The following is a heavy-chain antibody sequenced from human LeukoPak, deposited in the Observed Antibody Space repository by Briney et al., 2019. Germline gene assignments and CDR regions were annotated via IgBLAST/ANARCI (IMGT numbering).Heavy chain of an antibody. J-gene: IGHJ4*02. D-gene: IGHD3-10*01. Sequence: ASVKVSCTASGGTFSSYAISWVRQAPGQGLEWMGGIIPIFGTANYAQKFQGRVTITADESTSTAYMELSSLRSEDTAVYYCASYGSGSKEGFDYWGQGTLVTVSS. CDR3: ASYGSGSKEGFDY. CDR1: GGTFSSYA. V-gene: IGHV1-69*13. CDR2: IIPIFGTA.